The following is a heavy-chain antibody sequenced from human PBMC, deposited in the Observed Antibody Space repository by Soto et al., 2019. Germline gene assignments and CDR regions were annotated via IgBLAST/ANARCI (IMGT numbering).Heavy chain of an antibody. Sequence: EVQLVESGGGLVQPGGSLRLSCAASGFTFNAYWMTWVRQAPGKGLEWVANINRDGTEKNYVDSVKGRFTVSRDNAKNSLYLQMYSLSAEDTAVYYCVRDRTEYGSYGSSYYDVFDIWGQGTKVTVSS. V-gene: IGHV3-7*05. J-gene: IGHJ3*02. CDR3: VRDRTEYGSYGSSYYDVFDI. D-gene: IGHD6-6*01. CDR2: INRDGTEK. CDR1: GFTFNAYW.